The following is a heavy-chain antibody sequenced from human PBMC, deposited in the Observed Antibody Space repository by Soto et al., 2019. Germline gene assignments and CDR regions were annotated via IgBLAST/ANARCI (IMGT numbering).Heavy chain of an antibody. CDR3: ARSILTGYYVVDY. D-gene: IGHD3-9*01. J-gene: IGHJ4*02. CDR2: ISSSSSYI. Sequence: GGSLRLSCAASGFTFSSYSMNWVRQAPGKGLEWVSSISSSSSYIYYADSVKGRFIISRDNAKNSLYLQMNSLRAEDTAVYYCARSILTGYYVVDYWGQGTLVTVSS. CDR1: GFTFSSYS. V-gene: IGHV3-21*01.